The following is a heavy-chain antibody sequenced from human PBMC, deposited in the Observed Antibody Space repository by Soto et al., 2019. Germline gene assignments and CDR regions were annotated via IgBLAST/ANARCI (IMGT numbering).Heavy chain of an antibody. CDR3: ARVPDRRYCGSGNCYPDS. D-gene: IGHD2-15*01. Sequence: QVQLVESGGGVVQPGRSLRLSCAASGFTFSSDAMHWVRQAPVKGLEWVAVISYDGNNKYYADSVKGRFTISRDNFKNTQYLQMNSLRAEDTAVYYCARVPDRRYCGSGNCYPDSWGRGTLVTVSS. CDR1: GFTFSSDA. V-gene: IGHV3-30-3*01. CDR2: ISYDGNNK. J-gene: IGHJ4*02.